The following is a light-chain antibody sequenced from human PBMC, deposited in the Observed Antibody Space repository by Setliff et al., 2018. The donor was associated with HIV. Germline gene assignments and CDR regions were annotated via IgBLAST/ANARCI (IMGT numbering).Light chain of an antibody. CDR3: ASWDDTLNSFV. CDR1: SFNIGSNF. Sequence: SVLTQAPSASGTPGQRVAISCSGASFNIGSNFVSWYQQLPGMAPKLLIHRDDQRPSGVPDRFSGSKSGSSASLFISGLRSEDDADYFCASWDDTLNSFVFGSGTKVTV. J-gene: IGLJ1*01. CDR2: RDD. V-gene: IGLV1-47*01.